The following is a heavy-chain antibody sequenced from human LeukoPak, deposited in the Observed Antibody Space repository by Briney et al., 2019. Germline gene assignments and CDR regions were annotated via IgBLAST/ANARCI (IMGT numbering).Heavy chain of an antibody. Sequence: GGSLRLSCAASGFTFSSYSMNWVRQAPGKGLEWVSSISSSSSYIYYADSVKGRFTISRDNAKNSLYLQMNSLRAEDTAVYYCARRKYSSSSRGIPDAFDIWGQGTMVTVSS. V-gene: IGHV3-21*01. D-gene: IGHD6-6*01. CDR2: ISSSSSYI. CDR1: GFTFSSYS. J-gene: IGHJ3*02. CDR3: ARRKYSSSSRGIPDAFDI.